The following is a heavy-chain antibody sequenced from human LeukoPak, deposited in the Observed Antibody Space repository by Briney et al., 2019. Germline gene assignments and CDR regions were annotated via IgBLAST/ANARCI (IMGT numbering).Heavy chain of an antibody. CDR1: GFTSSSYE. V-gene: IGHV3-48*03. J-gene: IGHJ5*02. CDR3: ARLRLRINWFDP. Sequence: GGSLRLSCAASGFTSSSYEMNWVRQAPGKGLEWVSYISSSGSTIYYADSVKGRFTISRDNAKNSLYLQMNSLRAEDTAVYYCARLRLRINWFDPWGQGTLVTVSS. CDR2: ISSSGSTI. D-gene: IGHD1-14*01.